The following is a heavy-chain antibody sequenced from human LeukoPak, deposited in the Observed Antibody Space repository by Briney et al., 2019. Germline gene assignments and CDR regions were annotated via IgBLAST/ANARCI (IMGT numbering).Heavy chain of an antibody. D-gene: IGHD1-26*01. Sequence: PSETLSLTCAVYGGSFSGYYWSWIRQPPGKGLEWIGEINHSGSTNYNPSLKGRVTISVDTSKNQFSLKLSSVTAADTAVYYCARAGRIVGATCLDYWGQGTLVTVSS. CDR1: GGSFSGYY. J-gene: IGHJ4*02. CDR2: INHSGST. V-gene: IGHV4-34*01. CDR3: ARAGRIVGATCLDY.